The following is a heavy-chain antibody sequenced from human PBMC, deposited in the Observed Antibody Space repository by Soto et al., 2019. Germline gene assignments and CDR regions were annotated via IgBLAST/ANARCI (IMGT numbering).Heavy chain of an antibody. CDR3: GGGIVPAAMEVSFDY. Sequence: GGSLRLSCAASGFTFSSYAMSWVRQAPGKGLEWVSAISGSGGSTYYADSVKGRFTISRDNSKNTLYLQMNSLRAEDTAVYYCGGGIVPAAMEVSFDYWGQGTLVTVSS. V-gene: IGHV3-23*01. D-gene: IGHD2-2*01. J-gene: IGHJ4*02. CDR2: ISGSGGST. CDR1: GFTFSSYA.